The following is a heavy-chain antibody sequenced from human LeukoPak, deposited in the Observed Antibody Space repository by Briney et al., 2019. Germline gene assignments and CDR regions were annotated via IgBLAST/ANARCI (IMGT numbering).Heavy chain of an antibody. J-gene: IGHJ4*02. V-gene: IGHV3-9*01. Sequence: TGGSLRLSCAASGFSFDDYAMHWVRQAPGKGLEWVSGISWNSGSIGYADSVKGRFAISRDNAKNSLYLQMNSLRAEDTALYYCAKDISRYSGSYYFDYWGQGTLVTVAP. CDR2: ISWNSGSI. D-gene: IGHD1-26*01. CDR3: AKDISRYSGSYYFDY. CDR1: GFSFDDYA.